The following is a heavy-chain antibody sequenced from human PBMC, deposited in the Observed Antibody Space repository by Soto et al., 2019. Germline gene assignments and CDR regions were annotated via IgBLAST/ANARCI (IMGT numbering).Heavy chain of an antibody. Sequence: EVQVLESGGGLAQPGGSLRLSCVASGFSFNIYAMTWVRQAPGKGLEWVSAISVTGSDTYYADSVKGRFTISRDNSENILYLQMNNLRADDTALYYCARKSYHRFDPWGQGTLVTVSS. CDR3: ARKSYHRFDP. CDR1: GFSFNIYA. D-gene: IGHD3-10*01. CDR2: ISVTGSDT. J-gene: IGHJ5*02. V-gene: IGHV3-23*01.